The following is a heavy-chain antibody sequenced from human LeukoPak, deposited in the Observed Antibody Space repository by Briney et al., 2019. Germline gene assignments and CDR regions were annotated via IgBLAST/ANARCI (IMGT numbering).Heavy chain of an antibody. CDR1: GYSFTGYY. D-gene: IGHD2-8*01. Sequence: ASVKVSCKASGYSFTGYYLHWVRQAPGQGLEWMGWINPGGGVTKFAQRFQGRVTMTTDKSINTVYMELSRLTSDDTAVYFCARGPNHYYYMDVWGTGTTVTVSS. V-gene: IGHV1-2*02. J-gene: IGHJ6*03. CDR2: INPGGGVT. CDR3: ARGPNHYYYMDV.